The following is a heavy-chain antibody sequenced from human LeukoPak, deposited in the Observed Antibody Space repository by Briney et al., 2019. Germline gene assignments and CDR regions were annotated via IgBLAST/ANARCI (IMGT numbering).Heavy chain of an antibody. D-gene: IGHD6-13*01. CDR1: GYTFTSYG. CDR3: ARVPPGASSSWYILFDNWFDP. V-gene: IGHV1-18*01. Sequence: ASVKVSCKASGYTFTSYGISWVRRAPGQGLEWMGWISAYNGNTNYAQKPQGRVTMTTDTSTSTAYMELRSLRSDDTAVYYCARVPPGASSSWYILFDNWFDPWGQRTLVTVSS. CDR2: ISAYNGNT. J-gene: IGHJ5*02.